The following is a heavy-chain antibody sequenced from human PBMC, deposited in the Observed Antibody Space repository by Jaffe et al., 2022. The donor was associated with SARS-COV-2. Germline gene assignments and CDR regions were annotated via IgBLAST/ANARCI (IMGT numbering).Heavy chain of an antibody. CDR2: INASGGRA. Sequence: QVQLVQSGAEVKKPGASVRVSCKASGYTFTNSYVHWVRQAPGQGLEWMGVINASGGRASYTQKFQGRVTMTRDTSTSTAYMELSNLRSEDTAVYYCAVISDCSGGDCYTSLGHFHHWGQGTLVTVSS. J-gene: IGHJ1*01. D-gene: IGHD2-21*02. CDR1: GYTFTNSY. V-gene: IGHV1-46*01. CDR3: AVISDCSGGDCYTSLGHFHH.